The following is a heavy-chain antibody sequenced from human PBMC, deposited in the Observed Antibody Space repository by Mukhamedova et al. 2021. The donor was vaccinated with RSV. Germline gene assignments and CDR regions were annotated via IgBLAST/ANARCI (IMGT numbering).Heavy chain of an antibody. D-gene: IGHD6-19*01. Sequence: EYMGIIYPGDSDTRYSPSFQGQVTLSADRSISTAYLQWSSLKASDTAMYYCVRRIAVAGTFDSWGQGTLVTVSS. V-gene: IGHV5-51*01. CDR3: VRRIAVAGTFDS. CDR2: IYPGDSDT. J-gene: IGHJ4*02.